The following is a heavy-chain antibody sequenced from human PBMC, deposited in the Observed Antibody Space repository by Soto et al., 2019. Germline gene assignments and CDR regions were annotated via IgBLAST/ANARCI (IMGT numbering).Heavy chain of an antibody. D-gene: IGHD3-22*01. CDR1: GYTFTGYY. Sequence: ASVKVSCKASGYTFTGYYMHWVRQAPGQGLEWMGWINPNSGGTNYAQKFQGWVTMTRDTSISTAYMELSRLRSDDTAVYYCARDSGGPDYYDSSGYYYRDFDIWGQGTMVTVSS. CDR3: ARDSGGPDYYDSSGYYYRDFDI. CDR2: INPNSGGT. J-gene: IGHJ3*02. V-gene: IGHV1-2*04.